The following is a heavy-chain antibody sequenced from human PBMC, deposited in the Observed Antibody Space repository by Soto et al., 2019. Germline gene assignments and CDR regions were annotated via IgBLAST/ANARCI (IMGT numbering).Heavy chain of an antibody. J-gene: IGHJ4*02. CDR1: GDSVSGNSAA. CDR3: ARECPYYVRSDRHLDD. D-gene: IGHD3-16*01. CDR2: TYYRSRWYN. V-gene: IGHV6-1*01. Sequence: SQTLSLTCAISGDSVSGNSAAWNWIRQSPSRGLEWLGRTYYRSRWYNDYAVSVKSRITVTPDTSKNQFSLHLNSVTPEDTAVYYCARECPYYVRSDRHLDDWGQGALVT.